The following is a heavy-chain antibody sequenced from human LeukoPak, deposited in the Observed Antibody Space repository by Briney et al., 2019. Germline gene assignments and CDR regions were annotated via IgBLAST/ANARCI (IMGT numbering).Heavy chain of an antibody. J-gene: IGHJ4*02. Sequence: GGSLRLSCAASGFTFSSYAMHWVRQAPGKGLEWVSYISSSSSTIYYADSVKGRFTISRDNAKNSLYLQMNSLRAEDTAVYYCARDLPTFDYWGQGTLVTVSS. CDR1: GFTFSSYA. V-gene: IGHV3-48*01. CDR2: ISSSSSTI. CDR3: ARDLPTFDY.